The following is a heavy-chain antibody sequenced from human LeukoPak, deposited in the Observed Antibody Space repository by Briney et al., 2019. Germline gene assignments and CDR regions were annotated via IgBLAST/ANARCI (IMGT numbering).Heavy chain of an antibody. CDR1: GCTLTELS. CDR2: FDPEDGET. J-gene: IGHJ4*02. Sequence: ASVKVSCKVSGCTLTELSMHWVRQAPGKGLEWMGGFDPEDGETIYAQKFQGRVTMTEDTSTDTAYMELSSLRPEDTAVYYCATTTVTTPEYYFDYWGQGTLVTVSS. CDR3: ATTTVTTPEYYFDY. V-gene: IGHV1-24*01. D-gene: IGHD4-11*01.